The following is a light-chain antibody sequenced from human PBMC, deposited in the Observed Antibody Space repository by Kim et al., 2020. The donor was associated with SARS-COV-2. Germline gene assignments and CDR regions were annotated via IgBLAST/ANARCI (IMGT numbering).Light chain of an antibody. CDR3: QQSYASPT. J-gene: IGKJ5*01. Sequence: SASVGDRVTITCRESQYISKDLNWYQQRQGKAPKHLIYTASSLQSGVPSRCSGSGSGTDFTLTITCLQPEDFATYYCQQSYASPTIGRGTRLEIK. CDR1: QYISKD. V-gene: IGKV1-39*01. CDR2: TAS.